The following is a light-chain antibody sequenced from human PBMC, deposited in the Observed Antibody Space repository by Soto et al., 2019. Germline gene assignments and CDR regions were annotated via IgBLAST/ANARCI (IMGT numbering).Light chain of an antibody. V-gene: IGKV1-39*01. CDR1: QSISSY. CDR3: QQSFSTPIT. Sequence: DIQMTQSPSSLSASVGDRVTITCRASQSISSYLNWYQLNPGKAPKLLIYAASSLQSGVPSRFSGSGSGTDFTLTISSLQPEDFATYYCQQSFSTPITFGQGTRLEIK. CDR2: AAS. J-gene: IGKJ5*01.